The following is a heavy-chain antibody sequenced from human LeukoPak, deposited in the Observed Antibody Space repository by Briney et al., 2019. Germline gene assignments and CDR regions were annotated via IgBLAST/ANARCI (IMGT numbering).Heavy chain of an antibody. V-gene: IGHV3-23*01. CDR2: ITGSAGAT. J-gene: IGHJ4*01. D-gene: IGHD3-9*01. CDR1: GFPFNNYA. Sequence: GSLRLSCAASGFPFNNYAMSWVRPAPGKGLEWVSAITGSAGATYYPDSVKGRFTISRDNSKNTLYLQMNSLRAEDTAVYYCAKKRDNHDWLYYFDDWGQGTQVTVSS. CDR3: AKKRDNHDWLYYFDD.